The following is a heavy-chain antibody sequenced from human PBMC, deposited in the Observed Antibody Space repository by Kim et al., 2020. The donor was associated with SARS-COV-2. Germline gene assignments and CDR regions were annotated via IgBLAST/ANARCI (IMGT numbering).Heavy chain of an antibody. CDR2: IWYDGSNK. J-gene: IGHJ6*02. D-gene: IGHD3-3*01. Sequence: GGSLRLSCAASGFTFSSYGMHWVRQAPGKGLEWVAVIWYDGSNKYYADSVKGRFTISRDNSKNTLYLQMNSLRAEDTAVYYCAKDFGISYYYYGMDVWGQGTTVTVS. CDR1: GFTFSSYG. CDR3: AKDFGISYYYYGMDV. V-gene: IGHV3-33*06.